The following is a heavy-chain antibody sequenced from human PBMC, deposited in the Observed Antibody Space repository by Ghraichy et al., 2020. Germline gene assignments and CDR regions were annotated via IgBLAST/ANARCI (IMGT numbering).Heavy chain of an antibody. J-gene: IGHJ4*02. V-gene: IGHV1-18*01. CDR3: ATGSGTKFDY. CDR2: INPDSGDT. D-gene: IGHD3-10*01. Sequence: ASVKVSCKIAGYSVSTSVINWERQSPVQVLEWMGWINPDSGDTTFSQKFQGRVTMTTDTSTSTAYMELRSLRSDDTAVYYCATGSGTKFDYWGQGTLVTVSS. CDR1: GYSVSTSV.